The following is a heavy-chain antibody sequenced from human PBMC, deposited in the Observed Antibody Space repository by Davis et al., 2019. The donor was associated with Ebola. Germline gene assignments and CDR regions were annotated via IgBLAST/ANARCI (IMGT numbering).Heavy chain of an antibody. CDR2: IWYDGSNK. CDR3: AREKEWLAFDY. CDR1: GFTFSSYG. J-gene: IGHJ4*02. Sequence: GESLKISCAASGFTFSSYGMHWVRQAPGKGLEWVAVIWYDGSNKYYADSVKGRFTISRDNSKNTLYLQMNSLRAEDTAVYYCAREKEWLAFDYWGQGTLVTVSP. V-gene: IGHV3-33*01. D-gene: IGHD6-19*01.